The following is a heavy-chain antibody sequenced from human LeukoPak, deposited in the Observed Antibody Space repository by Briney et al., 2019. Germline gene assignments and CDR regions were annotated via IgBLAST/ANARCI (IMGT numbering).Heavy chain of an antibody. CDR2: IYYSGST. CDR3: AKEGTGYSRHFDY. V-gene: IGHV4-59*01. CDR1: GGSISSYY. J-gene: IGHJ4*02. Sequence: SETLSLTCTVSGGSISSYYWSWIRQPPGKGLEWIGYIYYSGSTNYNPSLKSRVTISVDTSKNQFSLKLSSVTAADTAVYYCAKEGTGYSRHFDYWGQGTLVTVSS. D-gene: IGHD6-13*01.